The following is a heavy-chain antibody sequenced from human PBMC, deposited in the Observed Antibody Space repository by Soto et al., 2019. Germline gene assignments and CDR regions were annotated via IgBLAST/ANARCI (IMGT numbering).Heavy chain of an antibody. Sequence: EVQLVESGGGLIQPGGSLRLSCAASGFTVSSKYMTWVRQAPGRGREWVSVIYGGGTTYYAASVKGRFTISRDNSKNTLYLQMNSLRAEDTAVYCCVQTTGWPGVDFWGQGTVVTVSS. V-gene: IGHV3-53*01. CDR3: VQTTGWPGVDF. CDR2: IYGGGTT. J-gene: IGHJ4*02. D-gene: IGHD6-19*01. CDR1: GFTVSSKY.